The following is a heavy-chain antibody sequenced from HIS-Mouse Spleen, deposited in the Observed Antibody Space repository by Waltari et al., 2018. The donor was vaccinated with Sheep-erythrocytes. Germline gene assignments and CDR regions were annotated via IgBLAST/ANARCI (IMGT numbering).Heavy chain of an antibody. CDR3: ARALANWGSSFDY. J-gene: IGHJ4*02. D-gene: IGHD7-27*01. CDR1: GGSISSGDYY. V-gene: IGHV4-30-4*01. CDR2: IYYSGSP. Sequence: QVQLQESGPGLVKPSQTLSLTCTVSGGSISSGDYYWSWIRQPPGKGLEWIGYIYYSGSPYYNPSLKRRVTISVDTSKNQFSLKLSSVTAADTAVYYCARALANWGSSFDYWGQGTLVTVSS.